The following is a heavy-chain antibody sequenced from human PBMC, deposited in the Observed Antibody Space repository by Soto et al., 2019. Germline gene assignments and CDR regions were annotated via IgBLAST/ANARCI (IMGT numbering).Heavy chain of an antibody. Sequence: PGGSLRLSGVGSGFTFSSFEMNWVRQTPGKGLEWLSYIGRSGETVYYADSVKGRFTISRDNAKSSLFLQMTGLRDEDTAVYYCAKELPRFGESVERYFDYWGQGALVTVSS. J-gene: IGHJ4*02. CDR2: IGRSGETV. CDR3: AKELPRFGESVERYFDY. V-gene: IGHV3-48*03. D-gene: IGHD3-10*01. CDR1: GFTFSSFE.